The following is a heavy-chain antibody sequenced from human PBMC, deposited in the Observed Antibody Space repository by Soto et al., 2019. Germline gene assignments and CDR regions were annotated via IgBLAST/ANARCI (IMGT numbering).Heavy chain of an antibody. CDR3: ARGRWLKVVAATIRYFDY. CDR1: GFTFSSYW. CDR2: IKQDGSEK. D-gene: IGHD2-15*01. V-gene: IGHV3-7*01. J-gene: IGHJ4*02. Sequence: PGGSLRLSCAASGFTFSSYWMSWVRQAPGKGLEWVANIKQDGSEKYYVDSVKGRFTISRDNAKNSLYLQMNSLRAEDTAVYYCARGRWLKVVAATIRYFDYWGQGTLVTVSS.